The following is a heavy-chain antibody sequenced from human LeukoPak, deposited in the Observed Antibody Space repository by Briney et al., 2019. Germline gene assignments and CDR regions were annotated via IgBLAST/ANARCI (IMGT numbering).Heavy chain of an antibody. V-gene: IGHV1-18*01. J-gene: IGHJ3*02. CDR1: GSTFTSYG. Sequence: ASVKVSCKASGSTFTSYGISWVRQPPGQGHERMGLTSAYHGNTYYAQKLKGRVTLTTDTSTSTAYMEMRSLRSDETAVYYCARELYYYDSSGYHDVFDMGGEGTMVTVSS. CDR2: TSAYHGNT. D-gene: IGHD3-22*01. CDR3: ARELYYYDSSGYHDVFDM.